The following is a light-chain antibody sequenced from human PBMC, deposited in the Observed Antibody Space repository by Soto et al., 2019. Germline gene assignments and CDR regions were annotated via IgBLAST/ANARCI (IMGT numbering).Light chain of an antibody. J-gene: IGKJ2*01. CDR2: DAF. CDR3: QQYHTVPYT. V-gene: IGKV1-5*01. CDR1: QNIGNN. Sequence: MTQSPATLSASPGERVILSCRASQNIGNNLAWYHQKPGKAPRLLIYDAFSLESGVPSRFSGTGSGTEFTLTISSLQPDDLATYFCQQYHTVPYTFGQGTKLEIK.